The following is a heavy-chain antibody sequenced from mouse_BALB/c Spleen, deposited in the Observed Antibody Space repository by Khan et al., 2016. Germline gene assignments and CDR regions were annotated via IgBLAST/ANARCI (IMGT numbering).Heavy chain of an antibody. V-gene: IGHV5-6-5*01. J-gene: IGHJ4*01. CDR2: ISSGGST. CDR3: AREKNAMDY. Sequence: EVELVESGGGLVKPGGSLKLSCAASGFTFSRYAMSWVRQTPEKRLHWVASISSGGSTYYPDSVKGRFTISRDNARNILYLQMSSLRSDDTAMYYCAREKNAMDYWGQGTSVTVSS. CDR1: GFTFSRYA.